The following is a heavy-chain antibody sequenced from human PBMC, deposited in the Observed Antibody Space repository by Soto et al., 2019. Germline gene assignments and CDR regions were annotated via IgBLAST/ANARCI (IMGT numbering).Heavy chain of an antibody. D-gene: IGHD2-15*01. CDR1: GFTFGNYA. J-gene: IGHJ4*02. CDR2: ITGIDGRT. CDR3: AGTVVRRDYFDY. Sequence: GGSLRLSCVGSGFTFGNYAMSWVRQAPGKGLEWVSSITGIDGRTYYADSVKGRFTISRDNPKNTLYLQMNSLRAEDTAVYYCAGTVVRRDYFDYWGQGTLVTVSS. V-gene: IGHV3-23*01.